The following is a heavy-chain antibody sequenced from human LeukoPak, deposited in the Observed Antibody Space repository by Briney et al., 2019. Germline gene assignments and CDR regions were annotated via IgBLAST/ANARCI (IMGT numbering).Heavy chain of an antibody. CDR3: AKGVVAATNAAYYGMDV. CDR1: GFTFSNYG. D-gene: IGHD2-15*01. CDR2: ISYDESEK. J-gene: IGHJ6*02. Sequence: GGSLRLSCAASGFTFSNYGMHWVRQAPGKGLEWVAVISYDESEKYYGDSVKGRFTISRDNSKNTLYLQMNSLRPEDTAVYYCAKGVVAATNAAYYGMDVWGQGTTVTVSS. V-gene: IGHV3-30*18.